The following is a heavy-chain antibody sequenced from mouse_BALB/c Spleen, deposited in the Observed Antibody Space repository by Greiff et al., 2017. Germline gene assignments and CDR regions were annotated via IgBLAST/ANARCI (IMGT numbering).Heavy chain of an antibody. J-gene: IGHJ1*01. CDR1: GDSITSGY. CDR3: ARYPHYYGSSSYWYFDV. CDR2: ISYSGST. D-gene: IGHD1-1*01. V-gene: IGHV3-8*02. Sequence: EVQLQESGPSLVKPSQTLSLTCSVTGDSITSGYWNWIRKFPGNKLEYMGYISYSGSTYYNPSLKSRISITRDTSKNQYYLQLNSVTTEDTATYYCARYPHYYGSSSYWYFDVWGAGTTVTVSS.